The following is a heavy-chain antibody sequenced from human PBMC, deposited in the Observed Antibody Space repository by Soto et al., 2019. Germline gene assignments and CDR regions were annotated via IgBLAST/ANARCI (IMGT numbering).Heavy chain of an antibody. CDR1: GYTFTSYG. V-gene: IGHV1-18*04. CDR3: ARDFRYNSGWNAEDYYYGMDV. D-gene: IGHD6-19*01. CDR2: ISPYNGHT. Sequence: ASVKVSCKASGYTFTSYGIAWVRQAPGQGLEWMGWISPYNGHTNYAQKVQGRVTMTTETPTTTAYMALRSLRSDDTAVYYCARDFRYNSGWNAEDYYYGMDVWGQGTTVTVSS. J-gene: IGHJ6*02.